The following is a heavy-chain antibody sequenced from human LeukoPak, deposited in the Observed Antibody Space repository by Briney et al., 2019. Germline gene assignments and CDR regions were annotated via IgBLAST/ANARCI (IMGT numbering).Heavy chain of an antibody. CDR3: ARSELVRWSAFDY. CDR1: GFTFSSYA. J-gene: IGHJ4*02. V-gene: IGHV3-30*01. Sequence: GGSLRLSCAASGFTFSSYAMHWVRQAPGKGLEWVAVISHDGNNEYYADSVRGRFTISRDNSKNTLYLQVNSLRPEDTAFYYCARSELVRWSAFDYWGQGTLVTVSS. CDR2: ISHDGNNE. D-gene: IGHD3-16*01.